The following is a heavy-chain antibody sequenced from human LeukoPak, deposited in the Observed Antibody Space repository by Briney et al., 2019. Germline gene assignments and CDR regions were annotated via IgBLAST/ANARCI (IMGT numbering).Heavy chain of an antibody. V-gene: IGHV3-9*01. Sequence: PGGSLRLSCAASGFTFSSYAMSWVRQAPGKGLEWVAGVFWNGVDKGYADSVKGRFTIFRDNAKNSIYLQMNSLRIEDTALYYCSKDISAGGLDVWGPGTPVTVSS. J-gene: IGHJ6*02. CDR1: GFTFSSYA. D-gene: IGHD3-16*02. CDR3: SKDISAGGLDV. CDR2: VFWNGVDK.